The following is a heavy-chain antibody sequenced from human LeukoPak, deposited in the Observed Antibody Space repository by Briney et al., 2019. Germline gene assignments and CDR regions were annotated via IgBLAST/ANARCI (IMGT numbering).Heavy chain of an antibody. CDR1: GFTFSSYG. CDR3: ARDNSDYDSSFFDY. D-gene: IGHD3-22*01. Sequence: GGSLRLSCAASGFTFSSYGIHWVRQAPGKGLEWVAFNKYYADSVKGRFTISRDNSKNTLYLQMNSLRAEDTAVYYCARDNSDYDSSFFDYWGQGTLVTVSS. CDR2: NK. J-gene: IGHJ4*02. V-gene: IGHV3-30*12.